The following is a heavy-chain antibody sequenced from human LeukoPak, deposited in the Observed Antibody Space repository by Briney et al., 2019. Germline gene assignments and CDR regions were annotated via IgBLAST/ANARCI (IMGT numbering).Heavy chain of an antibody. CDR3: ATKRGPEYCSGGSCYQAPYYFDY. J-gene: IGHJ4*02. Sequence: PGGSLRLSCAASGFTFSSYSMNWVRQAPGKGLEWVSYISSSSSTIYYADSVKGRFTISRDNAKNSLYLQMNSLRAEDTAVYYCATKRGPEYCSGGSCYQAPYYFDYWGQGTLVTVSS. D-gene: IGHD2-15*01. CDR1: GFTFSSYS. CDR2: ISSSSSTI. V-gene: IGHV3-48*01.